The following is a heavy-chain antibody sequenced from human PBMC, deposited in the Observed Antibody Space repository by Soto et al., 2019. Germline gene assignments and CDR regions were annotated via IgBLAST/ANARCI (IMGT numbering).Heavy chain of an antibody. J-gene: IGHJ4*02. CDR2: IYYSGST. Sequence: PSETLSLTCTVSGGSISSYYWGWIRQPPGKGLEWIGYIYYSGSTNYNPSLKSRVTISVDTSKNQFSLKVSSVTAADTAVYYCARDGDTSGYYYFDYWGQGTLVTVSS. V-gene: IGHV4-59*01. CDR3: ARDGDTSGYYYFDY. D-gene: IGHD3-22*01. CDR1: GGSISSYY.